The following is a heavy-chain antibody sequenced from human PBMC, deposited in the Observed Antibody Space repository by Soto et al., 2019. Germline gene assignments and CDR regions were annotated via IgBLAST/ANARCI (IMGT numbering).Heavy chain of an antibody. D-gene: IGHD3-16*01. CDR3: ARVKAYTVGAFDI. V-gene: IGHV1-8*01. CDR2: MNPNSGNT. CDR1: GHTFTSYD. Sequence: ASVKVSCKASGHTFTSYDINWVRQATGQGLEWMGWMNPNSGNTGYAQKFQGRVTMTRNTSISTAYMELSSLRSEDTAVYYCARVKAYTVGAFDIWGQGTMVTVSS. J-gene: IGHJ3*02.